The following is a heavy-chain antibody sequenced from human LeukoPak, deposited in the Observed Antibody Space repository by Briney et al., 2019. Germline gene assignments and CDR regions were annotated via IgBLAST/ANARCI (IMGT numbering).Heavy chain of an antibody. CDR2: INQSGST. V-gene: IGHV4-34*01. J-gene: IGHJ4*02. Sequence: SETLSLTCAVYGGSFSGYYWNWIRQPPGKGLEWIGEINQSGSTNYNPSLKSRVTISFDTSKNQFSLKLSPVTAADTAVYYCARGRAFFDWGQGTLVTVSS. D-gene: IGHD3-3*02. CDR1: GGSFSGYY. CDR3: ARGRAFFD.